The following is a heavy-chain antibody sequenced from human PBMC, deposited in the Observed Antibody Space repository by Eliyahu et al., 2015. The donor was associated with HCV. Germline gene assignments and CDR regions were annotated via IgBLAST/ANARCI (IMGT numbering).Heavy chain of an antibody. V-gene: IGHV3-15*01. Sequence: EVQLVESGGGLVNPGGSLRLSCAASGFSFSDAWXXWVRQAPVKGLEWVGRIKSKSDGGTTEYAAAVKDRLTISRDDSKNTLYLQLNSLKIEDTAVYYCTRDPTYYDFWSGYSFFDYWGRGTLVTVSS. D-gene: IGHD3-3*01. CDR3: TRDPTYYDFWSGYSFFDY. CDR2: IKSKSDGGTT. J-gene: IGHJ4*02. CDR1: GFSFSDAW.